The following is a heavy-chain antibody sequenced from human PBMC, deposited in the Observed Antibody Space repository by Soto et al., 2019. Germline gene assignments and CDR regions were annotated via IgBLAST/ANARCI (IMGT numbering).Heavy chain of an antibody. CDR1: GGTFSSYA. Sequence: ASVKVSCKASGGTFSSYAISWVRQAPGQGLGWMGGIIPIFGTANYAQKFQGRVTITADESTSTAYMELSSLRSEDTAVYYCASNVRTIVVVPLYYYGMDVWGQGTTVTVSS. D-gene: IGHD2-2*01. V-gene: IGHV1-69*13. CDR3: ASNVRTIVVVPLYYYGMDV. J-gene: IGHJ6*02. CDR2: IIPIFGTA.